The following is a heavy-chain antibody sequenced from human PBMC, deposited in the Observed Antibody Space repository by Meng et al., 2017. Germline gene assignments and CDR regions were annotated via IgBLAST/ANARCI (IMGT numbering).Heavy chain of an antibody. D-gene: IGHD2-21*02. CDR1: GGSVSSGSYY. Sequence: QVQRQEAGPGLVRPSENLSLTCTVSGGSVSSGSYYWSWIRQPPGKGLEWIGYIYYSGSTNYNPSLKSRVTISVDTSKNQFSLKLSSVTAADTAVYYCARGRVVYCGGDCYSHNWFDPWGQGTLVTVSS. J-gene: IGHJ5*02. CDR3: ARGRVVYCGGDCYSHNWFDP. CDR2: IYYSGST. V-gene: IGHV4-61*01.